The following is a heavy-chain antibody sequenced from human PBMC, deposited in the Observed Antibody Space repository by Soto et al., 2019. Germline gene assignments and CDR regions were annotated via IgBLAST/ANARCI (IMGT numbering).Heavy chain of an antibody. CDR2: ISAHNGNT. CDR3: ARGRYGGY. D-gene: IGHD3-10*01. CDR1: GYTFTSYG. V-gene: IGHV1-18*01. Sequence: ASVKVSCKGSGYTFTSYGITWVRQAPGQGLEWMGWISAHNGNTDYARKLQGRVTVTRDTSTSTAYMELRSLRSDDTAVYYRARGRYGGYWGQGALVTVSS. J-gene: IGHJ4*02.